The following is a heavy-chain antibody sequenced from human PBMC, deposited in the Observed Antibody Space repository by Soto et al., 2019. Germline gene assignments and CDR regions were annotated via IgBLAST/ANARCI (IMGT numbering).Heavy chain of an antibody. CDR1: DDSLRSGDHY. Sequence: QVQLQESGPGLVRPSETLSLTCSVPDDSLRSGDHYWSWLRQPPGKGLEWIGYMYYSGRTFYNPTLKRRLTKSVDMSKNQFALNQNAGTAAETAVYFCARGEILSGYYFKSWGRGTLVTVSS. J-gene: IGHJ4*02. D-gene: IGHD5-12*01. CDR3: ARGEILSGYYFKS. CDR2: MYYSGRT. V-gene: IGHV4-30-4*01.